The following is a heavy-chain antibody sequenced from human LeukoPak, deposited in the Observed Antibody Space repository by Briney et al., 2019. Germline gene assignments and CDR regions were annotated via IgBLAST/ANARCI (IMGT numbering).Heavy chain of an antibody. Sequence: ASVKVSCKASGYTFTSYGISWVRQAPGQGLEWMGWISAYNGNTNYAQKLQGRVTMTTDTSTSTAYMELRSLRSDDTAVYYCARGYSSSPLDNWFGPWGQGTLVTVSS. CDR1: GYTFTSYG. CDR2: ISAYNGNT. CDR3: ARGYSSSPLDNWFGP. J-gene: IGHJ5*02. D-gene: IGHD6-13*01. V-gene: IGHV1-18*01.